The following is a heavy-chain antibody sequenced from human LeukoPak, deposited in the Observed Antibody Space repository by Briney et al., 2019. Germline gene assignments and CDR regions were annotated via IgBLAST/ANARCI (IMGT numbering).Heavy chain of an antibody. D-gene: IGHD3-22*01. J-gene: IGHJ4*02. CDR2: ISNSGSTI. CDR1: GFTFSNYN. CDR3: ASGVEWLLQEFDY. V-gene: IGHV3-48*04. Sequence: PGGSLRLSCAASGFTFSNYNMNWVRQAPGKGLEWVSYISNSGSTIYYADSVKGRFTISRDNAKNSLYLQMNSLRAEDTAVYYCASGVEWLLQEFDYWGQGTLVTVSS.